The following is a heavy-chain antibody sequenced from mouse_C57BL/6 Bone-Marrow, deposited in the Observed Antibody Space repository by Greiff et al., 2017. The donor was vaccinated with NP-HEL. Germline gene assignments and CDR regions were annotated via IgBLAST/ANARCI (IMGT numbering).Heavy chain of an antibody. CDR3: ARRGDYYGSSLDY. D-gene: IGHD1-1*01. CDR2: IYPSDSET. Sequence: VQLQQPGAELVRPGSSVKLSCKASGYTFTSYWMDWVKQRPGQGLEWIGNIYPSDSETHYNQKFTDKATLTVDKSSSTAYLQLSSLTSEDSACYYCARRGDYYGSSLDYWGQGTTLTVSS. V-gene: IGHV1-61*01. CDR1: GYTFTSYW. J-gene: IGHJ2*01.